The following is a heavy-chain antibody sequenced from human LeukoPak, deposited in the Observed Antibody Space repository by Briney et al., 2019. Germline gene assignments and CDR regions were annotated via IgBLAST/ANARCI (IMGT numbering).Heavy chain of an antibody. CDR1: GFTFS. J-gene: IGHJ5*02. D-gene: IGHD7-27*01. CDR2: IRHDGTDQ. Sequence: GGSLRLSCVGSGFTFSVHWVRQVPGKGLEWLTFIRHDGTDQHYADSVRGRFTIPRDNSKNTVYLQMNSLRPEDTALYYCAKDGNWASVSWGQGTLVTVS. CDR3: AKDGNWASVS. V-gene: IGHV3-30*02.